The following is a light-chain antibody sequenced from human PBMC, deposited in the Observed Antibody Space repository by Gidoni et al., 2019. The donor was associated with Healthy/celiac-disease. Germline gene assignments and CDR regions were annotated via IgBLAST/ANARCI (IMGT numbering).Light chain of an antibody. V-gene: IGKV3-20*01. CDR2: GAP. J-gene: IGKJ2*01. CDR1: QRVSSSY. CDR3: QQYGSSPVT. Sequence: EIVLTPSPGTLSVSPGERATLSCRASQRVSSSYLAWYQQKPGQAPRLLIYGAPSRATGTPDRFSGSGSGTDFTLTISRLEPDDFAVYYCQQYGSSPVTFGQGTKLEIK.